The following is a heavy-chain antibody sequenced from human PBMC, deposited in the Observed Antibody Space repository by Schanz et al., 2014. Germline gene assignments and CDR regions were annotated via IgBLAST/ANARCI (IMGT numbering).Heavy chain of an antibody. Sequence: QVQLVESGGGLVKPGGSLRLSCTASGFTFSDYYMSWIRQAPGKGLEWVSYISHNSHYTNYADSVKGRFTISRDAAKDSLFLQMTSLRADDTAVYYCARVRSSRRGYWGQGTLVTVSS. V-gene: IGHV3-11*06. J-gene: IGHJ4*02. D-gene: IGHD6-13*01. CDR2: ISHNSHYT. CDR3: ARVRSSRRGY. CDR1: GFTFSDYY.